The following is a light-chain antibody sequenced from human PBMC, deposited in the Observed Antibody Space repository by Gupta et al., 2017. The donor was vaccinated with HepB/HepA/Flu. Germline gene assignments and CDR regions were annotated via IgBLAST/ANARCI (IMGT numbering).Light chain of an antibody. J-gene: IGLJ1*01. CDR1: SSDVGGYNY. V-gene: IGLV2-14*01. Sequence: QSALPQPASVSGSPGQSITLSCTGTSSDVGGYNYVSWYQQHPGKAPKLMIYDVSNRPSGVSNRFSGSKSGNTASLTISGLQAEDEADYYCSSYTSSSTLPYVFGTGTKVTVL. CDR3: SSYTSSSTLPYV. CDR2: DVS.